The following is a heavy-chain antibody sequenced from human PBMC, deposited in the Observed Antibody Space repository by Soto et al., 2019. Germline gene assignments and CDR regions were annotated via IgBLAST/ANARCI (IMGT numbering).Heavy chain of an antibody. CDR1: GFSLISNA. D-gene: IGHD3-10*01. Sequence: GGSLRRSCAAAGFSLISNARSWVRQAPEKGLDWVPTISESGGSTSYGDSVQGRFSTYRDNSKNTMYLQMNSLRAEDRAVYYCAKDTGSGLDPYLCYWRQGTLVTVSS. CDR2: ISESGGST. V-gene: IGHV3-23*01. CDR3: AKDTGSGLDPYLCY. J-gene: IGHJ4*02.